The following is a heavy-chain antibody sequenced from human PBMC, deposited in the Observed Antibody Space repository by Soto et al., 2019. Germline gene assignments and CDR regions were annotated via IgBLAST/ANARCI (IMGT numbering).Heavy chain of an antibody. CDR3: ARDPSWNFDPDYYGMDV. V-gene: IGHV1-69*01. CDR2: IIPICGTA. Sequence: QVQLVQSGAEVKKPGSSVKVSCKASGGTFSSYAISWVRQAPGQGLEWMGGIIPICGTANYAQKFQGRVTITADESTSTAYMELSSLRSEDTAVYYCARDPSWNFDPDYYGMDVWGQGTTVTVSS. J-gene: IGHJ6*02. D-gene: IGHD1-7*01. CDR1: GGTFSSYA.